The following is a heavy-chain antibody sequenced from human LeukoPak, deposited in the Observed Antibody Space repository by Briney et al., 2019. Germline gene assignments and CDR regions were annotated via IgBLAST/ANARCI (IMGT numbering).Heavy chain of an antibody. V-gene: IGHV3-30*04. CDR1: GFTFSSYA. Sequence: GGSLRLSCAASGFTFSSYAMHWVRQAPGKGLEWVAVISYDGSNKYILDSVKGRFTISRDNSKNTLYLQMNSLRPEDTAVYYCAKDGVGNSGAFDIWGQGTMVTVSS. J-gene: IGHJ3*02. CDR2: ISYDGSNK. CDR3: AKDGVGNSGAFDI. D-gene: IGHD3-10*01.